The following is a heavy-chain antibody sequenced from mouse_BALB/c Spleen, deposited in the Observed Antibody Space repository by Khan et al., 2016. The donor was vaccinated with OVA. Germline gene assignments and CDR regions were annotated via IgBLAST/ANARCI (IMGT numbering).Heavy chain of an antibody. CDR1: GFTFTSYG. Sequence: EVQLQESGGGLVQSGGSRKLSCAASGFTFTSYGMHWIRQAPEKGLEWVAYISSDSNTIYYADTVKGRFTISRDNPKNTLFLQMTSLRSGDTAMYFCATSYFDGYYFDYWGQGTTLTVSS. CDR3: ATSYFDGYYFDY. D-gene: IGHD1-1*01. CDR2: ISSDSNTI. J-gene: IGHJ2*01. V-gene: IGHV5-17*02.